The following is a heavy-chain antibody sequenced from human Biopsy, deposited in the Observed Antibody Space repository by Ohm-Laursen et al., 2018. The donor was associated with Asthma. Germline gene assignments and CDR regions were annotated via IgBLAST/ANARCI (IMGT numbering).Heavy chain of an antibody. D-gene: IGHD6-19*01. CDR1: GFTVSRDH. Sequence: SLRLSCAAPGFTVSRDHMLWVRQAPGKGLEWVSVIYSGGTSDTADSVRGRFTISRDFYKNTLYLQMDSLRAEDTAVYYCARGDSSGWSHYYFDYWGQGTLVTVSS. CDR2: IYSGGTS. J-gene: IGHJ4*02. CDR3: ARGDSSGWSHYYFDY. V-gene: IGHV3-53*01.